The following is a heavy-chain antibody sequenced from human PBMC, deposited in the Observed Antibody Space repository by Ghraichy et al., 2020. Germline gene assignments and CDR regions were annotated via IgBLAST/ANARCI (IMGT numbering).Heavy chain of an antibody. D-gene: IGHD4-17*01. V-gene: IGHV4-34*01. Sequence: SETLSLTCAVYGGSFSGYHWSWIRQPPGKGLEWIGEINHFGTTNYNPSLRSRLSMSVDTSKNQFSLKLSSVTAADTAVYYCVAGDDYVGQFDYWGQGTLVTVSS. J-gene: IGHJ4*02. CDR1: GGSFSGYH. CDR2: INHFGTT. CDR3: VAGDDYVGQFDY.